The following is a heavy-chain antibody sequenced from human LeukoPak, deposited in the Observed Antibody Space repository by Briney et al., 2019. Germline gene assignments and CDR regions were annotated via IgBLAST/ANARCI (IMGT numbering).Heavy chain of an antibody. CDR3: ASSYVWGSYRYAGFDP. J-gene: IGHJ5*02. D-gene: IGHD3-16*02. CDR1: GASIRSGDYY. CDR2: IYYSGST. V-gene: IGHV4-30-4*01. Sequence: SETLSLTCTVSGASIRSGDYYWSWIRQPPGKGLEWIGYIYYSGSTYYNPSLKSRVTISVDTSKNQFSLKLSSVTAADTAVYYCASSYVWGSYRYAGFDPWGQGTLVTVSS.